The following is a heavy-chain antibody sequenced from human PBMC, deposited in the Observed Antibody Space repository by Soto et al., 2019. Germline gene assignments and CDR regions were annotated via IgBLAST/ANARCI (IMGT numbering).Heavy chain of an antibody. CDR1: GFTFSTYS. Sequence: GGSLRLSCVGSGFTFSTYSMNWVRQAPGKGLEWVSAISGSGDSTYYVDSVKGRFTISRDNSNNTLYLQMNSLRAEDTAVYYCEGDIAGELFPSCFDPWGQGTLVTVSS. J-gene: IGHJ5*02. D-gene: IGHD1-26*01. CDR3: EGDIAGELFPSCFDP. CDR2: ISGSGDST. V-gene: IGHV3-23*01.